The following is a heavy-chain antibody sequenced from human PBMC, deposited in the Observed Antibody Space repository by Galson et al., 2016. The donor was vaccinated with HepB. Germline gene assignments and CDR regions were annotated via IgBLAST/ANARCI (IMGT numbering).Heavy chain of an antibody. D-gene: IGHD2-2*01. CDR1: GFTFRNYG. CDR2: ISRSGDSS. Sequence: SLRLSCAASGFTFRNYGMTWVRQAPGKGLEVVSSISRSGDSSDYVYSVKGRFTISRDNSKNTLSLQMNSLTADDTAIYYCVQGSTAPAVWGKGTTVTVSS. V-gene: IGHV3-23*01. CDR3: VQGSTAPAV. J-gene: IGHJ6*04.